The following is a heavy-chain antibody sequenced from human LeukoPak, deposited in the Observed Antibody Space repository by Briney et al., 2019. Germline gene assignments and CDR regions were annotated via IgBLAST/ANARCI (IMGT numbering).Heavy chain of an antibody. CDR2: TYYSGST. CDR1: GGSISSGGYY. D-gene: IGHD3-22*01. J-gene: IGHJ4*02. CDR3: ARSDSSGYSFGY. V-gene: IGHV4-31*03. Sequence: SETLSLTCTVSGGSISSGGYYWSWIRQHPGKGLEWIGYTYYSGSTYYNPSLKSRVTISVDTSKNQFSLKLSSVTAADTAIYYCARSDSSGYSFGYWGQGTLVTVSS.